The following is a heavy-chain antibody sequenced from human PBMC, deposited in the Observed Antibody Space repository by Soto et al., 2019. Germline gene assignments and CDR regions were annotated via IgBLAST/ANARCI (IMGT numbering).Heavy chain of an antibody. J-gene: IGHJ6*02. CDR1: GFTFSSYG. V-gene: IGHV3-30*03. CDR3: ARDPGGPSGYDSGREYYYYYYGMDV. Sequence: GGSLRLSCAASGFTFSSYGMHWVRQAPGKGLEWVAVISYDGSNKYYADSVKGRFTISRDNSKNTLYLQMNSLRAEDTAVYYCARDPGGPSGYDSGREYYYYYYGMDVWGQGTTVTVSS. CDR2: ISYDGSNK. D-gene: IGHD5-12*01.